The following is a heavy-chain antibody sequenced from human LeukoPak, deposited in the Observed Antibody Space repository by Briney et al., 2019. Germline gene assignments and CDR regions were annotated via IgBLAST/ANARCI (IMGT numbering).Heavy chain of an antibody. Sequence: PGGSLRLSCAASQYPFNDYYMSWIRQAPGKGLEWISYISSTGTVIHYADSVKGRFTISRDSAKTSLYLQMNNLRAEDTALYYCASSRYLYYFHFWGQGTQVSVSS. J-gene: IGHJ4*02. CDR1: QYPFNDYY. CDR3: ASSRYLYYFHF. CDR2: ISSTGTVI. D-gene: IGHD2-15*01. V-gene: IGHV3-11*04.